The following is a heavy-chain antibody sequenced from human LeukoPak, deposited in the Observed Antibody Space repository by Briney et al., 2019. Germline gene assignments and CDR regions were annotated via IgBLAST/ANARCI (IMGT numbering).Heavy chain of an antibody. CDR2: INSDGSST. CDR3: ARDYDPDYYDSSGYSDY. J-gene: IGHJ4*01. Sequence: GGSLRLSCAASGFTFSRYWMHWVRQAPGKGLLWVSRINSDGSSTKYADTVEGRFVISRDNARNILYLQMNSLRAEDTAVYYCARDYDPDYYDSSGYSDYWGQGTRVTVSS. D-gene: IGHD3-22*01. CDR1: GFTFSRYW. V-gene: IGHV3-74*03.